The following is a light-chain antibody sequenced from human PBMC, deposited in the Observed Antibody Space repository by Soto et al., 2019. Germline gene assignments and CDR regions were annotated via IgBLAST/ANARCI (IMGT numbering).Light chain of an antibody. CDR1: QTLTTTY. CDR3: QQYADLPYT. V-gene: IGKV3-20*01. J-gene: IGKJ2*01. Sequence: DIVLTQSPGTLSLSPGERATLSCMASQTLTTTYLAWYQQKPGQAPRLLIYGVSRRATGIPDRFSGSGSGTDFTLTISRLEPEDFAVYSCQQYADLPYTFGQGTTLEI. CDR2: GVS.